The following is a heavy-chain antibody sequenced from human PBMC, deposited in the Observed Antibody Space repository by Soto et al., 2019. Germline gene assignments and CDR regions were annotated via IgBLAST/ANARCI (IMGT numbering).Heavy chain of an antibody. CDR2: IIPMFGTA. CDR3: ASGIQLWLRRINNGYSG. Sequence: QVQLVQSGAEVKKPESSVKVSCKAPGGTFSTYAISWVRQAPGQGLEWMGGIIPMFGTANYAQRFQDRVTITAEASTNTVYMELSRLRSEDTAVYFCASGIQLWLRRINNGYSGWGQGTLVTVSS. D-gene: IGHD5-18*01. CDR1: GGTFSTYA. V-gene: IGHV1-69*12. J-gene: IGHJ4*02.